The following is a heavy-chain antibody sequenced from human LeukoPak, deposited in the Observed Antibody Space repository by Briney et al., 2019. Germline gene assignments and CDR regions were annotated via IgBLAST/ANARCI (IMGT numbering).Heavy chain of an antibody. J-gene: IGHJ4*02. CDR3: AFDNYYGSGSLGY. Sequence: GGSLRLSCAASGFTFGSYAMSWVRQAPGKGLEWVSAISGSGGNTYYADSVKGRFTISRDNSKNTLYLQMNSLRAEDTAVYYCAFDNYYGSGSLGYWGQGTLVTVSS. V-gene: IGHV3-23*01. CDR2: ISGSGGNT. D-gene: IGHD3-10*01. CDR1: GFTFGSYA.